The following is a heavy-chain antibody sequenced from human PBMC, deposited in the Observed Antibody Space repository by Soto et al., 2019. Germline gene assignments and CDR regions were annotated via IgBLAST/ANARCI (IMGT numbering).Heavy chain of an antibody. CDR3: AKVVKYDVLTGYYKGPDYYGMDV. Sequence: PVGSQILSCAASRFNFSIYSMNWVRQAPGKGLKWVSLISGSGGRTHYADSVEGGLTISRDNSKNTLYLKMDSLRAEDTAVYYGAKVVKYDVLTGYYKGPDYYGMDVWGQGPRVTGS. CDR2: ISGSGGRT. V-gene: IGHV3-23*01. J-gene: IGHJ6*02. CDR1: RFNFSIYS. D-gene: IGHD3-9*01.